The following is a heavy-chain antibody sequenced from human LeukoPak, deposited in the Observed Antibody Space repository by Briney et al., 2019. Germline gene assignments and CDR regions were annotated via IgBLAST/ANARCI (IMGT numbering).Heavy chain of an antibody. J-gene: IGHJ2*01. V-gene: IGHV4-59*01. CDR2: IYYSGST. D-gene: IGHD1-26*01. CDR3: ARDPREEVVGATSYWYFDL. Sequence: SETLSLTCTVSGGSISSYYWSWIRQPPGKGLEWIGYIYYSGSTNYNPSLKSRVTTSVDTSKNQFSLKLSSVTAADTAVYYCARDPREEVVGATSYWYFDLWGRGTLVTVSS. CDR1: GGSISSYY.